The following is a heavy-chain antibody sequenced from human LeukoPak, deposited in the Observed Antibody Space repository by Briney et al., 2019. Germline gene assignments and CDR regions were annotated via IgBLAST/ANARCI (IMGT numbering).Heavy chain of an antibody. V-gene: IGHV4-39*01. CDR2: MYYSGNT. D-gene: IGHD3-16*02. Sequence: SETLSLTCTVSGGSISSSNYYWGWVRQPPGKGLEWIGSMYYSGNTDYNPSLKSRVTISVDTSKNQFSLKVNSVTAADTAVYYCARTLGWASSRYPFDGWGQGTLVTVSS. J-gene: IGHJ4*02. CDR1: GGSISSSNYY. CDR3: ARTLGWASSRYPFDG.